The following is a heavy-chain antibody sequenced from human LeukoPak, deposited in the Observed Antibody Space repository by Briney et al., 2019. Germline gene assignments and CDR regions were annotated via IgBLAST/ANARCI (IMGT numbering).Heavy chain of an antibody. CDR3: AIMHGYYDGSGYWVQ. Sequence: GGSLRLSWAASGFTFGSYGMSWVRQAPGKGLEWVSFITPNADRTSYADSVEGRFPISRDNPRKTLYMQMNSLRDEDTALYYCAIMHGYYDGSGYWVQWGQGTLVTVSS. V-gene: IGHV3-23*01. CDR2: ITPNADRT. D-gene: IGHD3-22*01. CDR1: GFTFGSYG. J-gene: IGHJ1*01.